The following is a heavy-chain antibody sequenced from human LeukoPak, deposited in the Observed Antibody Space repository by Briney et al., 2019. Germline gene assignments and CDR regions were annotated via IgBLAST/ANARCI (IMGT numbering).Heavy chain of an antibody. Sequence: GGSLRLSCAASGFTFSSYSMNWVRQAPGKGLEWVSYISSSSSTIYYADSVKGRFSISRDNAKNTVFLQMSSLRAEDTAVYYCARDPDNPTPLDYWGQGTLVTVFS. CDR2: ISSSSSTI. J-gene: IGHJ4*02. CDR3: ARDPDNPTPLDY. CDR1: GFTFSSYS. V-gene: IGHV3-48*04. D-gene: IGHD1-14*01.